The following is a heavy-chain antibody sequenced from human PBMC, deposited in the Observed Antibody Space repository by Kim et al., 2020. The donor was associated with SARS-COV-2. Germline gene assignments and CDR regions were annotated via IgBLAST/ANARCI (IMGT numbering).Heavy chain of an antibody. CDR1: GDSMIDFF. Sequence: SDTLSLTCNVSGDSMIDFFWSWIRQPPGRRLEWLGYIHSSGRANYNPSVKSRVTLSVDTSKSQFSLNLISVTAADTAIYYCARGNGWHLFWGQGTLVTVS. D-gene: IGHD6-19*01. CDR3: ARGNGWHLF. J-gene: IGHJ4*02. V-gene: IGHV4-59*01. CDR2: IHSSGRA.